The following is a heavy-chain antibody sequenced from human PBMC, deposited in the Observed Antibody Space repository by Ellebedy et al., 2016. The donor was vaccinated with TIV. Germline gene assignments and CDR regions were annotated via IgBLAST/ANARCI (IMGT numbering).Heavy chain of an antibody. J-gene: IGHJ4*02. CDR3: ARATEGLDY. D-gene: IGHD1-14*01. V-gene: IGHV3-13*01. CDR1: GFTFSSDD. Sequence: GESLKISCAASGFTFSSDDMHSVRQVTGKGLEWVSAIGTAGDAYYPGSVKGRFTISRENAKHSLYLQMNSLRAGDTAVYYCARATEGLDYWGQGTLVTVSS. CDR2: IGTAGDA.